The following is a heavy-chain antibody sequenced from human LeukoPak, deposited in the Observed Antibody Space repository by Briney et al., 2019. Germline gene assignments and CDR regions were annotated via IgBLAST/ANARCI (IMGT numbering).Heavy chain of an antibody. CDR3: ARLITMVRGFYFYYMDV. CDR2: IYSGGST. CDR1: GFTVSTNY. Sequence: PGGSLRLSCAASGFTVSTNYMNWVRQAPGKGLEWVSVIYSGGSTYYTDSMKGRFTISRDNSRNTLYLQMNALRAEDTAVYYCARLITMVRGFYFYYMDVWGKGTTVTVSS. D-gene: IGHD3-10*01. J-gene: IGHJ6*03. V-gene: IGHV3-53*01.